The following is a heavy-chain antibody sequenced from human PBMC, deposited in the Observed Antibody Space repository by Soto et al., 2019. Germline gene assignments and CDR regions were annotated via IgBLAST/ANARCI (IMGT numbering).Heavy chain of an antibody. Sequence: SVKVSCKASGGTFSSYAISWVRQAPGKRLEWKGRIITIFGTENYAQKFQGRVTITADESTSTAYKELSSLRSEDTAVYYCARGIIYYYDSSGYSPLYGMDVWGQGTTVTVSS. J-gene: IGHJ6*02. CDR2: IITIFGTE. CDR1: GGTFSSYA. CDR3: ARGIIYYYDSSGYSPLYGMDV. V-gene: IGHV1-69*13. D-gene: IGHD3-22*01.